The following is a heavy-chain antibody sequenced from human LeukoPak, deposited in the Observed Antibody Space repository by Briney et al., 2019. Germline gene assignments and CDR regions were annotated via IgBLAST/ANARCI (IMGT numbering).Heavy chain of an antibody. J-gene: IGHJ6*02. CDR1: GFTFRDYW. CDR2: IEPDGSEK. Sequence: GGSLRLSCAASGFTFRDYWMTWARQAAGKGLEWVASIEPDGSEKYYADSVKGRFTLSRDNVENSLYLQMNTLRVDDTAVYYCAQGHYHMDVGGHGTTVTVSS. CDR3: AQGHYHMDV. V-gene: IGHV3-7*01.